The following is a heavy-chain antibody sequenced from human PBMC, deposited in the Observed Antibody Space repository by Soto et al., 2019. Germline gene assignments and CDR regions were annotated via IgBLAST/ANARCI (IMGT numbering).Heavy chain of an antibody. Sequence: SETLSLTCTVSGGSISSGDYYWSWIRQPPGKGLEWIGYIYYSGSTYYNPSLKSRVTISVDTSKNQFSLKLSSVTAADTAVYYCARVNTAMVFYGMDVWGQGTTVTVSS. D-gene: IGHD5-18*01. J-gene: IGHJ6*02. CDR1: GGSISSGDYY. CDR2: IYYSGST. CDR3: ARVNTAMVFYGMDV. V-gene: IGHV4-30-4*01.